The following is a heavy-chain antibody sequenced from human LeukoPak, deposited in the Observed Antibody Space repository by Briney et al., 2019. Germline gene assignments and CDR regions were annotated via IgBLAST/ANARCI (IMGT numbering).Heavy chain of an antibody. D-gene: IGHD3-3*01. Sequence: AGGSLRLSCAASGFTFSSYWMSWVRQAPGKGLEWVANIKQDGSEKYYVDSVKGRFTISGDNAKNSLYLQMNSLRAEDTAVYYCARDGSGYYEDAFDIWGQGTMVTVSS. CDR1: GFTFSSYW. J-gene: IGHJ3*02. V-gene: IGHV3-7*01. CDR2: IKQDGSEK. CDR3: ARDGSGYYEDAFDI.